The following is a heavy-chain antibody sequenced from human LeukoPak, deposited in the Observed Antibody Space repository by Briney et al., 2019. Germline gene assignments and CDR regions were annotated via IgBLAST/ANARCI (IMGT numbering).Heavy chain of an antibody. CDR1: GFTFSSYD. V-gene: IGHV3-13*01. D-gene: IGHD6-19*01. CDR3: ARGSRAVRWYFDL. J-gene: IGHJ2*01. Sequence: GGSLRLSCAASGFTFSSYDMHWVRQATGEGLEWVSAIGTAADTYYSGSVKGRFTISRDNAKDSSYLQMNNLKAEDTAVYYCARGSRAVRWYFDLWGRGTLVTVSS. CDR2: IGTAADT.